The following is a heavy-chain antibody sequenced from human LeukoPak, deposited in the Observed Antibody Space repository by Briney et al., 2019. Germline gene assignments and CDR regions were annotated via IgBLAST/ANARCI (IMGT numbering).Heavy chain of an antibody. CDR3: ARDQGGTGSWYEGEGY. Sequence: GRSLRLSCAASGFTFYDYGMSWVRQAPGKGLESVSGINWNGGRTVYVDSVKGRFTISRDNAKNSLYLQMNSLRAEDTALYYCARDQGGTGSWYEGEGYWGQGTLVTVSS. CDR1: GFTFYDYG. V-gene: IGHV3-20*04. CDR2: INWNGGRT. D-gene: IGHD6-13*01. J-gene: IGHJ4*02.